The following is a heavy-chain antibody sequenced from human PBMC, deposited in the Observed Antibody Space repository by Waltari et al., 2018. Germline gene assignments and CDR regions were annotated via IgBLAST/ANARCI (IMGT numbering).Heavy chain of an antibody. CDR2: IYYSGST. Sequence: QLQLQESGPGLVKPSETLSLTDTVSGGSIRSSRYYWGWIRQPPGKGLEWIGSIYYSGSTYYTPSLKSRVTISVDTSKNQFSLKLSSVTAADTAVYYCARDSYGSGSSYDYWGQGTLVTVSS. J-gene: IGHJ4*02. D-gene: IGHD3-10*01. V-gene: IGHV4-39*07. CDR3: ARDSYGSGSSYDY. CDR1: GGSIRSSRYY.